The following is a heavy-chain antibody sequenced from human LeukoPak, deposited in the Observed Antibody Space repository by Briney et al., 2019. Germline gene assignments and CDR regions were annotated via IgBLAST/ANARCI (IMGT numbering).Heavy chain of an antibody. V-gene: IGHV4-59*12. CDR2: IYYSGTT. CDR1: GGSISSYH. Sequence: ASETLSLTCPVSGGSISSYHWSWIRQPPGKGLEWIGYIYYSGTTNYNPSLLSPVTISVDKSKNQFSLKMNSVTAADTAIYFCARGHYDSNGYYSDYFDSWSQGTLVTVSS. J-gene: IGHJ4*02. D-gene: IGHD3-22*01. CDR3: ARGHYDSNGYYSDYFDS.